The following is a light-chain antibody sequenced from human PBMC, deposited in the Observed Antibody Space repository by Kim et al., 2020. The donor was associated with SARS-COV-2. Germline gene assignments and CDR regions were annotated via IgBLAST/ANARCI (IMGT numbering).Light chain of an antibody. J-gene: IGKJ4*01. Sequence: GDSATHPFKAINIVVICFAWYQQTRGRAPGLLIYDAAISATGIPDRFSGSGSWTDFTLTISCLDTEEFAIYCRQQHSKWPPAPSFGGGTKVDIK. CDR1: NIVVIC. CDR2: DAA. CDR3: QQHSKWPPAPS. V-gene: IGKV3-11*01.